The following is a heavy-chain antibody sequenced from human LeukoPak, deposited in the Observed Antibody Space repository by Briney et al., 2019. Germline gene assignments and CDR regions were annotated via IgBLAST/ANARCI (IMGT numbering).Heavy chain of an antibody. D-gene: IGHD3-3*01. CDR1: GYFISSGYY. CDR2: INHSGSS. CDR3: ARSTIFGVVMYLDY. Sequence: SETLSLTCVVSGYFISSGYYWGWIRQPPGKGLEWIGSINHSGSSYYTTSLKSRVTISVDTSKNQFSLRLSSVTAADTAVYYCARSTIFGVVMYLDYWGQGTLVTVSS. J-gene: IGHJ4*02. V-gene: IGHV4-38-2*01.